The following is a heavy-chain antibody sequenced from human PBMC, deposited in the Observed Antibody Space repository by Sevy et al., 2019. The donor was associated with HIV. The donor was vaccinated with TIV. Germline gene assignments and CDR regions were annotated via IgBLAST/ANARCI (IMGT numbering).Heavy chain of an antibody. J-gene: IGHJ4*02. CDR3: ASDILTGSDF. CDR2: IWYDGSDT. Sequence: GGCLRLSCAASGFTFSSYGMHWVRQAPGKGLEWVGFIWYDGSDTYYADSVKGRFNISRDNSKNTLYLQMNSLRTEDTAIYYCASDILTGSDFWGQGTLVTVSS. D-gene: IGHD3-9*01. CDR1: GFTFSSYG. V-gene: IGHV3-30*02.